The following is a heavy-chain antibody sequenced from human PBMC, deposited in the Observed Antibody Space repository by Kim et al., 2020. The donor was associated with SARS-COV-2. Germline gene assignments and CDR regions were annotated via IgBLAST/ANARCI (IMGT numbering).Heavy chain of an antibody. D-gene: IGHD4-17*01. J-gene: IGHJ4*02. V-gene: IGHV4-34*01. CDR2: INHSGST. CDR3: ARVYGSYRY. Sequence: SETLSLTCAVYGGSFSGYYWSWIRQPPGKGLEWIGEINHSGSTNYNPSLKSRVTISVDTSKNQFSLKLSSVTAADTAVYYCARVYGSYRYWGQGTLVTVSS. CDR1: GGSFSGYY.